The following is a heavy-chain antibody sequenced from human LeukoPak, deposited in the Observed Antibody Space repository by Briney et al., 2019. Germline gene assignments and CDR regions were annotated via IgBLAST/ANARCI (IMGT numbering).Heavy chain of an antibody. J-gene: IGHJ4*02. CDR1: GFSFSSYW. CDR2: INIDGSTT. Sequence: PGGSLRLSCAASGFSFSSYWMHWGRQAPGKGLVWVSRINIDGSTTTYADSVKGRFTISRDNAKNTLSLQMNSLRADDTAVYYCISDHTGHDDYWGQGTLVTVSS. V-gene: IGHV3-74*01. D-gene: IGHD1-1*01. CDR3: ISDHTGHDDY.